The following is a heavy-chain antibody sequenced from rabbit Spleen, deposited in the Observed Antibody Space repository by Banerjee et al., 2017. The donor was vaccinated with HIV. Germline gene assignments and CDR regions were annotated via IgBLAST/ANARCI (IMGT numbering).Heavy chain of an antibody. CDR2: INIVTGSA. CDR3: ARDLSCFIGCNFGW. V-gene: IGHV1S45*01. D-gene: IGHD3-3*01. Sequence: QQQLVESGGGLVKPGASLTISCKASGLDFSVGDVMCWVRQASGKVLEWFGCINIVTGSAVYAKCACGRFTFSKTSSTTVTLQMTSLTAADPASYFCARDLSCFIGCNFGWWCPWTLVTVS. CDR1: GLDFSVGDV. J-gene: IGHJ4*01.